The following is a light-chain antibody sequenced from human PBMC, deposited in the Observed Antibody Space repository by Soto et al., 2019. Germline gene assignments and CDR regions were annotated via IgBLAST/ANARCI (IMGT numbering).Light chain of an antibody. J-gene: IGKJ2*01. V-gene: IGKV1-39*01. CDR2: ATS. CDR3: QQTYTMPVT. Sequence: DVQMTQSPSSLSASVGDSVTITCRASQSIASFLNWYQQRPGTAPKLLIYATSNLESGVPSRFSGRGSATDFTLSINSLQPEDFATYFCQQTYTMPVTFGQGTRLEMK. CDR1: QSIASF.